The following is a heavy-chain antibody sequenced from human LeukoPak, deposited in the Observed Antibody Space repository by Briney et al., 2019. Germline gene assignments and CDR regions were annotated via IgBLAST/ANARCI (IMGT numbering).Heavy chain of an antibody. D-gene: IGHD3-10*01. V-gene: IGHV3-23*01. Sequence: GGSLRLSCAASGFTFSSYAMSWVRQAPGKGLEWVSAISGSGGSTYYADSVKGRFTISRDNSKNTLYLQMNSLRAEDTAVYYCAKDPFGSGCYYTSPFDYWGQGTLVTVSS. CDR3: AKDPFGSGCYYTSPFDY. CDR1: GFTFSSYA. J-gene: IGHJ4*02. CDR2: ISGSGGST.